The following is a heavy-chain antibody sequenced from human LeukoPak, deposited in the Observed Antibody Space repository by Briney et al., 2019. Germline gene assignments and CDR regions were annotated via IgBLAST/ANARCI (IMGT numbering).Heavy chain of an antibody. V-gene: IGHV3-21*01. D-gene: IGHD6-6*01. CDR2: ITGSSSYI. CDR3: ASRFSSSPYFAY. Sequence: GGSLRLSCAASGSTFSTYYMSWVRQAPGKGLEWVSFITGSSSYIYYTDSVKGRFTISRDNAKNSLFLQMNSLRDEDTAVYYCASRFSSSPYFAYWGQGTLVTVSS. J-gene: IGHJ4*02. CDR1: GSTFSTYY.